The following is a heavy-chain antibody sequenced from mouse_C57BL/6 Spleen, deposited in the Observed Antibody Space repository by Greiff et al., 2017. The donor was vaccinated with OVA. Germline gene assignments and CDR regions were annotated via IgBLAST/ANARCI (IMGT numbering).Heavy chain of an antibody. J-gene: IGHJ3*01. Sequence: QVHVKQPGAELVKPGASVKLSCKASGYTFTSYWMQWVKQRPGQGLEWIGEIDPSDSYTNYNQKFKGKATLTVDTSSSTAYMQLSSLTSEDSAVYYCARYAPSYYYGSSYTWFAYWGQGTLVTVSA. V-gene: IGHV1-50*01. CDR1: GYTFTSYW. D-gene: IGHD1-1*01. CDR3: ARYAPSYYYGSSYTWFAY. CDR2: IDPSDSYT.